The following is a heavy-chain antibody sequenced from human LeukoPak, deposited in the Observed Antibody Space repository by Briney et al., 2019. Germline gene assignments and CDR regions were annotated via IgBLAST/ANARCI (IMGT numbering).Heavy chain of an antibody. CDR2: INHSGST. V-gene: IGHV4-34*01. CDR1: GGSFSGYY. CDR3: ARRATVTTH. D-gene: IGHD4-17*01. J-gene: IGHJ4*02. Sequence: SETLSLTCAVYGGSFSGYYWSWIRQPPGKGLEWIGEINHSGSTNYNPSLKSRVTISVDTSKNQFTLKLSSVTAADTAVYYCARRATVTTHWGQGTLVTVSS.